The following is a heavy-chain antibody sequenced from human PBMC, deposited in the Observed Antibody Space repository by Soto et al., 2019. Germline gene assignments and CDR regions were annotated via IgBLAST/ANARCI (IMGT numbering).Heavy chain of an antibody. CDR1: GGSISSYY. V-gene: IGHV4-59*01. J-gene: IGHJ5*02. Sequence: SETLSLTCTVSGGSISSYYWSWIRQPPGKGLEWIGYIYYSVSTNYNPSLKSRVTISVDTSKNQFSLKLSSVTAADTAVYYCARVKSGEGRWFDPWGQGTLVTVSS. CDR3: ARVKSGEGRWFDP. CDR2: IYYSVST. D-gene: IGHD7-27*01.